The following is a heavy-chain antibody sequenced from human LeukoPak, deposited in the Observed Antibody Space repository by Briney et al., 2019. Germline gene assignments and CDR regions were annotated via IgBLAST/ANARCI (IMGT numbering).Heavy chain of an antibody. V-gene: IGHV1-8*01. CDR1: GYTFTSYD. J-gene: IGHJ6*02. D-gene: IGHD5-12*01. CDR3: TRAQSGYHYYYGMDV. CDR2: MNPNIGHT. Sequence: ASVTVSCKASGYTFTSYDVNWVRQAPGQGLEWMGWMNPNIGHTGYAQKFQGRVTMTRNTSISTAYMELSSVTSEDTAVYYCTRAQSGYHYYYGMDVWGQGTTVTVSS.